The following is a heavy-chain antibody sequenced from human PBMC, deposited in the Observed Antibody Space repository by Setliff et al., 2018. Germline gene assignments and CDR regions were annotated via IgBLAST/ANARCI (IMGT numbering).Heavy chain of an antibody. CDR1: GNSISSDY. V-gene: IGHV4-4*07. J-gene: IGHJ6*03. Sequence: SETLSLTCTVSGNSISSDYWSWIRQPAGKGLEWIGRIYTSGNTNYNPSLKSRVTMSVDTSKKQFSLKLSSVTAADTAVYYCSRGKSYYYYMDVWGKGTTVTVSS. CDR2: IYTSGNT. CDR3: SRGKSYYYYMDV.